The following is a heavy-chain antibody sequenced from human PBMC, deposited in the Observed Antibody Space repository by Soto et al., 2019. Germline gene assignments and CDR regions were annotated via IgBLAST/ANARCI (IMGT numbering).Heavy chain of an antibody. D-gene: IGHD3-10*01. J-gene: IGHJ4*02. Sequence: AQLVESGGDLVQPGGSLRLSCSVSAFTVSNNYMSWVRQAPGKGLEWVALIWSGGTREYVDSVRGRFTISRDNSKNTLYLQMRGLRVEDTAVYYCAGGPNRGYWGQGTLVTVSP. V-gene: IGHV3-66*01. CDR3: AGGPNRGY. CDR1: AFTVSNNY. CDR2: IWSGGTR.